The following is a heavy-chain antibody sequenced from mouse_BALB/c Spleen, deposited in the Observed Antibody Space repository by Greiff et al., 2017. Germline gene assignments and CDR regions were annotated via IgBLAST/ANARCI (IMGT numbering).Heavy chain of an antibody. CDR3: ASMITTFYYAMDY. J-gene: IGHJ4*01. V-gene: IGHV3-2*02. CDR2: ISYSGST. Sequence: EVQLQESGPGLVKPSQSLSLTCTVTGYSITSDYAWNWIRQFPGNKLEWMGYISYSGSTSYNPSLKSRISITRDTSKNQFFLQLNSVTTEDTATCYCASMITTFYYAMDYWGQGTSVTVSS. CDR1: GYSITSDYA. D-gene: IGHD2-4*01.